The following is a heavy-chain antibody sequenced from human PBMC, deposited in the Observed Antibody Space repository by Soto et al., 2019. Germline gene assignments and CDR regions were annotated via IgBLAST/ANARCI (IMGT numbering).Heavy chain of an antibody. CDR3: AREYGSSSQYLYSEV. V-gene: IGHV1-69*13. CDR2: IIPITGTV. CDR1: GRILGNDA. Sequence: SVTVACRAYGRILGNDAICWVRPSPGQRLAWMGGIIPITGTVNYAQRFQGRVTITADESTTTVYMELSSLRSEDTAVYYCAREYGSSSQYLYSEVWGRRTLVTVS. D-gene: IGHD6-6*01. J-gene: IGHJ2*01.